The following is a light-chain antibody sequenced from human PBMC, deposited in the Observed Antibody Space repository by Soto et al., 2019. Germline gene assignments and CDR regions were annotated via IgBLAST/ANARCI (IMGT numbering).Light chain of an antibody. CDR2: KAS. Sequence: DIQMTQSPSTLSASVGDRVTITCRASQSISSLLAWYQQKPGKAPKFLIYKASTLQSGVPSRFSGSGSGTEFTLTITRLQPDDFATYYCHQYYSFPRTFGQGTKVEVK. J-gene: IGKJ1*01. CDR1: QSISSL. V-gene: IGKV1-5*03. CDR3: HQYYSFPRT.